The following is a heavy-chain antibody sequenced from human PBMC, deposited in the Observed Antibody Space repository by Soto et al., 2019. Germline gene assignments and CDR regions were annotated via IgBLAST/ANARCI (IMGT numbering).Heavy chain of an antibody. D-gene: IGHD6-19*01. CDR2: IIPIFGTA. CDR3: EREGRGSSGWSTGFHY. J-gene: IGHJ4*02. Sequence: QVQLVQSGAEVQKPGSSVKVSCKASGGTFSSYAISWVRQAPGQGLEWMGGIIPIFGTANYAQKFQGRVTIPADESTSTAYTEMRRLRSEDTAVYYCEREGRGSSGWSTGFHYWGQGTLVTVSS. V-gene: IGHV1-69*01. CDR1: GGTFSSYA.